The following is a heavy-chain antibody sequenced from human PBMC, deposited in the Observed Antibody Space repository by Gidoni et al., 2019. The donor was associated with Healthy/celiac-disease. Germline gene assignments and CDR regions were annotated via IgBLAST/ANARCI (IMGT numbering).Heavy chain of an antibody. CDR3: ARVHPDSSGWYFFDY. D-gene: IGHD6-19*01. Sequence: QVQLQESGPGLVKPSETLSLTCTDPGGSISSYYWSWIRQPPGKGLEWIGYIYYSGSTNYNPSLKSRVTISVDTSKNQFSLKLSSVTAADTAVYYCARVHPDSSGWYFFDYWGQGTLVTVSS. CDR2: IYYSGST. J-gene: IGHJ4*02. CDR1: GGSISSYY. V-gene: IGHV4-59*01.